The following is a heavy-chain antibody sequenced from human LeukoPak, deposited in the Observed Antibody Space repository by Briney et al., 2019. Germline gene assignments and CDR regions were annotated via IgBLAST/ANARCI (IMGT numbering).Heavy chain of an antibody. CDR2: IRYDGSNK. J-gene: IGHJ6*03. CDR3: AKDTYCGGDCYSTWPHYYYYYMDV. Sequence: GGSLRLSCAASGFTFSSYGMHWVRQAPGKGLESVAFIRYDGSNKYYADSVKGRFTISRDNSKNTLYLQMNSLRAEDTAVYYCAKDTYCGGDCYSTWPHYYYYYMDVWGKGTTVTVSS. CDR1: GFTFSSYG. D-gene: IGHD2-21*02. V-gene: IGHV3-30*02.